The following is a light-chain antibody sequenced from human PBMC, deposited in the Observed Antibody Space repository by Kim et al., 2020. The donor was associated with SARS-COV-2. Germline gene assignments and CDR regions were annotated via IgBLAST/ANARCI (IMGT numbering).Light chain of an antibody. CDR3: QHFGNTPQT. J-gene: IGKJ1*01. Sequence: SPGERATRSCRTSQSVSSSHLAWYQQKPGQSPRLLMYGASSRATGVPDRFSGGGSGTDFTLTISRLESGDFAVYYCQHFGNTPQTFGQGTKVDIK. CDR1: QSVSSSH. V-gene: IGKV3-20*01. CDR2: GAS.